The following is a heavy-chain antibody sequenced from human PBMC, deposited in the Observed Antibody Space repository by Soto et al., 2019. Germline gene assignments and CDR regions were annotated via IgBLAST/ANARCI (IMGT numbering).Heavy chain of an antibody. Sequence: WETRSLTCTVSGGSISSNICYWGWVRQPPGKGLEWIGNIHYSGSTYHDSSLKSRVTVSVDTSKNQFSLKLSSVTAADTAVYYCASQHYYDSSGYYVVYWGQGTLVTVS. CDR1: GGSISSNICY. CDR2: IHYSGST. V-gene: IGHV4-39*01. CDR3: ASQHYYDSSGYYVVY. J-gene: IGHJ4*02. D-gene: IGHD3-22*01.